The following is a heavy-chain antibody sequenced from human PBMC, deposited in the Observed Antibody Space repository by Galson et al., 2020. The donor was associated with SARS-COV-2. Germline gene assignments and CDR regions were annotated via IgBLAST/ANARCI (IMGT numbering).Heavy chain of an antibody. J-gene: IGHJ4*02. CDR3: TRGFMYYYGSWTYYEDY. CDR2: IISQAYAGTP. CDR1: GFNFGDYA. Sequence: GGSLRLSCTTSGFNFGDYAMSWVRQAPGKGLEWVGVIISQAYAGTPQYAESVKGRFTISRDDSKSIAYLQMNSLKTEDTAMYYCTRGFMYYYGSWTYYEDYWGQGVLVNVSS. V-gene: IGHV3-49*04. D-gene: IGHD3-10*01.